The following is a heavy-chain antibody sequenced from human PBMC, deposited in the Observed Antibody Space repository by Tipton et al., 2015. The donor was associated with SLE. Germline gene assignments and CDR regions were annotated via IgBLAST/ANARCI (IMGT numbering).Heavy chain of an antibody. CDR3: ARDHSPDSGNHFLY. CDR1: GFTFSTYG. CDR2: VKQDGSER. Sequence: LRLSCAASGFTFSTYGIHWVRQAPGKGLEWVAKVKQDGSERYYVDSVKGRVTISRDNAKNSLYLQMNSLRAEDTAVYYCARDHSPDSGNHFLYWGQGTLVTVSS. D-gene: IGHD1-26*01. J-gene: IGHJ4*02. V-gene: IGHV3-7*01.